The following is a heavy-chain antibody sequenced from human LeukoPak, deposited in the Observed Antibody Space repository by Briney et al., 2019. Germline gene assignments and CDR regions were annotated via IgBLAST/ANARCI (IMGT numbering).Heavy chain of an antibody. J-gene: IGHJ4*02. CDR1: GDSISAYY. D-gene: IGHD1-26*01. CDR2: VRKTGSI. CDR3: TKYGGSPAYYFDS. Sequence: SETLSLTCTVSGDSISAYYWSWVRQPPGKGLEWIAFVRKTGSINYNPSLKSRATISMDTSNSQFSLHVNSVTAADTAVYYCTKYGGSPAYYFDSWGPGTLVTVSP. V-gene: IGHV4-59*08.